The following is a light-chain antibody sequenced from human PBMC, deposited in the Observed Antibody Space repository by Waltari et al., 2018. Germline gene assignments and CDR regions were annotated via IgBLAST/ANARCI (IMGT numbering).Light chain of an antibody. J-gene: IGLJ1*01. Sequence: SYELTQPPSVSVSPGQTASITCSGDKLGDKYACWYQQKPGQSPVLVIYQDSKRPSGIPERFSGSNSGNTATLTISGTQAMDEADYYCQAWDSSTASYVFRTGTKVTVL. CDR2: QDS. CDR1: KLGDKY. V-gene: IGLV3-1*01. CDR3: QAWDSSTASYV.